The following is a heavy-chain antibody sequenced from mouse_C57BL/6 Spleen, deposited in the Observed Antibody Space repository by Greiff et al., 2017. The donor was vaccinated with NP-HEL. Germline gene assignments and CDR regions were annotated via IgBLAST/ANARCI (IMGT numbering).Heavy chain of an antibody. Sequence: VQLVESGAELVKPGASVKISCKASGYAFSSYWMNWVKQRPGKGLEWIGQIYPGDGDTNYNGKFKGKATLTADKSSSTAYMQLSSLTSEDSAVYFCAKTAQASWFAYWGQGTLVTVSA. CDR1: GYAFSSYW. V-gene: IGHV1-80*01. CDR3: AKTAQASWFAY. CDR2: IYPGDGDT. J-gene: IGHJ3*01. D-gene: IGHD3-2*02.